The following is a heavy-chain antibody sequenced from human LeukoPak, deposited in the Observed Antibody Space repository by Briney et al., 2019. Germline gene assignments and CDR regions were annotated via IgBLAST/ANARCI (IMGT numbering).Heavy chain of an antibody. D-gene: IGHD6-25*01. Sequence: ASVKVSCKASGYTFTGYYMHWVRQAPGQGLEWMGWISPNSGGTNYTQRFQGWVTMTRDTSISTAYMELSRLRFDDTAVYYCARRAAGPGAFDIWGQGTMVTVSS. J-gene: IGHJ3*02. V-gene: IGHV1-2*04. CDR2: ISPNSGGT. CDR1: GYTFTGYY. CDR3: ARRAAGPGAFDI.